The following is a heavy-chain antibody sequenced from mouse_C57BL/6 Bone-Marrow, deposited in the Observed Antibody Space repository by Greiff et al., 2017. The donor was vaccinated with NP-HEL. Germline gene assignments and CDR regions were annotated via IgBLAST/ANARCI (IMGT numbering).Heavy chain of an antibody. J-gene: IGHJ1*03. CDR3: ARGGFPYLYFDV. V-gene: IGHV1-82*01. Sequence: VQGVESGPELVKPGASVKISCKASGYAFSSSWMNWVKQRPGKGLEWIGRIYPGDGDTNYNGKFKGKATLTADKSSSTAYMQLSSLTSEDSAVYFCARGGFPYLYFDVWGTGTTVTVSS. CDR1: GYAFSSSW. CDR2: IYPGDGDT.